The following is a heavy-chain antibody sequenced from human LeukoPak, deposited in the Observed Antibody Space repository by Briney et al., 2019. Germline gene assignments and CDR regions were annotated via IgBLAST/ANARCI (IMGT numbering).Heavy chain of an antibody. CDR2: IKSKTDGGTI. CDR1: RFTFSNAW. Sequence: GGSLRLSCAASRFTFSNAWMSWVRQAPGKGLEWLGRIKSKTDGGTIDYAAPVKGRFTISRDDSKNTLYLQMNSLKTEDTAVYYCTTAPGLVGTKGEGFDYWGQGTLVTVSS. D-gene: IGHD1-26*01. CDR3: TTAPGLVGTKGEGFDY. J-gene: IGHJ4*02. V-gene: IGHV3-15*01.